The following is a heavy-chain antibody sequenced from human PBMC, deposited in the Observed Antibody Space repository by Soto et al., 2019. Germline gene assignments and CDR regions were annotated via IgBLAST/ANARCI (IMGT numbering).Heavy chain of an antibody. J-gene: IGHJ4*02. CDR2: INAGNGNT. Sequence: QVQLVQSGAEEKKPGASVKVSCKASGYTFTGYAMHWVRQAPGQRLEWMGWINAGNGNTKYSRKFQGRVTITRDTSXXXAYMXLXXXXSXDTAVYYCARSAVXPFGGLIGPFDYWGQGNLVTVSS. V-gene: IGHV1-3*05. CDR3: ARSAVXPFGGLIGPFDY. CDR1: GYTFTGYA. D-gene: IGHD3-16*02.